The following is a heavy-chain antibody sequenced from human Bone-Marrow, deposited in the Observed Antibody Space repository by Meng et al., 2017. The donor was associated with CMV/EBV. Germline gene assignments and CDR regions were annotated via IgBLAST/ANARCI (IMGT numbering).Heavy chain of an antibody. CDR3: ARGRSSGQQRAEMSIAAPPREIVFYFDY. V-gene: IGHV1-18*01. Sequence: ASVKVSCKASGYTFTTFVISWVRQAPGQGLEWMGWISPYNGNTKYAQRVQGRVTMTTDASTSTAYMELRNLRSDDTAVYYCARGRSSGQQRAEMSIAAPPREIVFYFDYWGQRTLVTVSS. D-gene: IGHD6-6*01. J-gene: IGHJ4*02. CDR2: ISPYNGNT. CDR1: GYTFTTFV.